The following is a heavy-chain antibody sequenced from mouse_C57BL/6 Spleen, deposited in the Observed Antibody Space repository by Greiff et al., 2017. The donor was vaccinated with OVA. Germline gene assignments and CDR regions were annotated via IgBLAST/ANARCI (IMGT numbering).Heavy chain of an antibody. Sequence: QVQLQQPGAELVRPGSSVKLSCKASGYTFTSYWMHWVKQRPIQGLEWIGNIDPSDSETHYNQKFKDKATLTVDKSSSTAYMQLSSLTSEDSAVYYCARSNWDGYFDVWGTGTTVNVSS. CDR2: IDPSDSET. D-gene: IGHD4-1*01. J-gene: IGHJ1*03. CDR1: GYTFTSYW. CDR3: ARSNWDGYFDV. V-gene: IGHV1-52*01.